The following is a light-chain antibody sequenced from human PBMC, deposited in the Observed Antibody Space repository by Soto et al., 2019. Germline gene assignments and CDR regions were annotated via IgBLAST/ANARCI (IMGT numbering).Light chain of an antibody. CDR1: SSDVGGYNY. CDR2: EVS. Sequence: QSALTQPASVSGSPGQSITISCTGTSSDVGGYNYVSWYQQHPGKAPKLMIYEVSNRPSGVSPRFSGSKSGNTASLTISGLQAEDEADYYCSSYISSITRYVFGAGTKLTVL. J-gene: IGLJ1*01. V-gene: IGLV2-14*01. CDR3: SSYISSITRYV.